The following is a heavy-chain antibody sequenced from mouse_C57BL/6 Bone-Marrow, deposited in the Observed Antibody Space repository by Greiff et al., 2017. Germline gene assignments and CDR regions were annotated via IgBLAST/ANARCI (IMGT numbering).Heavy chain of an antibody. V-gene: IGHV1-19*01. CDR2: INPYNGGT. CDR1: GYTFTDYY. Sequence: EVQLQQSGPVLVKPGASVKMSCKASGYTFTDYYMNWVKQSHGKSLEWIGVINPYNGGTSYNQKFKGKATLTVDTSSSTAYMELNSLTSVDSAVYYCARSVDYWGQGTTLTGSS. J-gene: IGHJ2*01. CDR3: ARSVDY.